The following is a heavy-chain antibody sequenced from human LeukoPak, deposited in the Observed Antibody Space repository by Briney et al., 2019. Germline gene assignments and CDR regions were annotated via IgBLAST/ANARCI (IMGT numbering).Heavy chain of an antibody. Sequence: GGSLRLSCAASRFTFSNYWMSWVRQPPGKGLEWVANINQGGSGKYYLNSVKGRFTISRDNAKNSLYLQMNSLRADDTAIYYCVRDGSGYDYWGQGTLVTVSS. CDR3: VRDGSGYDY. V-gene: IGHV3-7*05. CDR2: INQGGSGK. CDR1: RFTFSNYW. D-gene: IGHD6-19*01. J-gene: IGHJ4*02.